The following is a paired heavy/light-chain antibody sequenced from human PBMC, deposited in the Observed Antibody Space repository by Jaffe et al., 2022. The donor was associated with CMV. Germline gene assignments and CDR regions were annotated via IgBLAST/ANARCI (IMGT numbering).Light chain of an antibody. V-gene: IGLV1-44*01. Sequence: QSVLTQPPSASGTPGQRVTISCSGSSSNIGSNPVNWYQQLPGTAPKLLIYSNNQRPSGVPDRFSGSKSGTSASLAISGLQSEDEADYYCAAWDDSLNGHAVFGGGTQLTVL. J-gene: IGLJ7*01. CDR2: SNN. CDR1: SSNIGSNP. CDR3: AAWDDSLNGHAV.
Heavy chain of an antibody. CDR3: AKDGDLGGNSEGYFDY. Sequence: EVQLVESGGGSVQPGRSLRLSCAASGFTFDDYAMHWVRQAPGMGLEWVSSISWNSGSIGYADSVKGRFTISRDNAKNSLYLQMNSLRVEDTALYYCAKDGDLGGNSEGYFDYWGQGTLVTVSS. CDR1: GFTFDDYA. V-gene: IGHV3-9*01. J-gene: IGHJ4*02. D-gene: IGHD2-21*02. CDR2: ISWNSGSI.